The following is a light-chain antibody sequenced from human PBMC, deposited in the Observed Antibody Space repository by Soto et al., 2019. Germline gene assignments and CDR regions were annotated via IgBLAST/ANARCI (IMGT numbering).Light chain of an antibody. V-gene: IGKV3-20*01. CDR1: QSVSSSY. J-gene: IGKJ1*01. CDR3: QQYGSSPWT. CDR2: GAS. Sequence: EIELTQSPGTLSLSPGERATLSCRASQSVSSSYLAWYQQKPGQAPRLLIYGASSRATGIPDRFSGSGSGTVFTLTIGRLEPEDFAVYYCQQYGSSPWTFGQGTKVDIK.